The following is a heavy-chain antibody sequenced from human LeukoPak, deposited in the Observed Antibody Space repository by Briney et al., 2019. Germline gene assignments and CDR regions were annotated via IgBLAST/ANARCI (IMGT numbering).Heavy chain of an antibody. D-gene: IGHD3-3*01. CDR2: ISAYNGNT. Sequence: ASVTVSCKASGYTFTSYGISWVRQAPGQGLEWMGWISAYNGNTNYAQKLQGRVTMTTDTSTSTAYMELRSLRSDDTAVYYCAREKYYDFWSGKYYYYGMDVWGQGTTVTVSS. V-gene: IGHV1-18*01. CDR3: AREKYYDFWSGKYYYYGMDV. CDR1: GYTFTSYG. J-gene: IGHJ6*02.